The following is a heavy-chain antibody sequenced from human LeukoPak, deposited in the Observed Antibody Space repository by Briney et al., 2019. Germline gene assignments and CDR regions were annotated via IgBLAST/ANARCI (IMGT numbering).Heavy chain of an antibody. J-gene: IGHJ4*02. D-gene: IGHD3-22*01. CDR3: ATDEPHYYDSSGYWG. CDR1: GGSISSYY. V-gene: IGHV4-4*07. Sequence: SETLSLACTVSGGSISSYYWSWIRQPAGKGLEWIGRIYTSGSTNYNPSLKSRVTMSVDTSKNQFSLNLSSVTAADTAVYYCATDEPHYYDSSGYWGWGQGTLVTVSS. CDR2: IYTSGST.